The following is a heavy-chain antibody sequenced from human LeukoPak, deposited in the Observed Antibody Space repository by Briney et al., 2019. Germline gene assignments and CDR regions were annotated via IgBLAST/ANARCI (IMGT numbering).Heavy chain of an antibody. Sequence: SQTLSLTCAISGDSVPSNSAWNWIRQSPSRGLEWLGRTYYRSKWYNDYAVSVKSRITINPDTSKNQFSLQLNSVTPEDTAVYYCARQNNYGNDYYGMDVWGQGTTVTVSS. V-gene: IGHV6-1*01. CDR1: GDSVPSNSA. J-gene: IGHJ6*02. CDR2: TYYRSKWYN. D-gene: IGHD5-18*01. CDR3: ARQNNYGNDYYGMDV.